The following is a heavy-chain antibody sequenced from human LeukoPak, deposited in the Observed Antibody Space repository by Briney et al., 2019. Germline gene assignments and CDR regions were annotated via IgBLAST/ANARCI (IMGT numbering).Heavy chain of an antibody. J-gene: IGHJ6*02. CDR2: ISGSGGTGT. V-gene: IGHV3-23*01. CDR1: GFTFSSYA. Sequence: PGGSLRLSCAASGFTFSSYAMSWVRQAPGKGLEWVSTISGSGGTGTHYADSVKGRFNISRDNSKSTLYLPMNSLRAEDTAVYYCVKDRGGSPFYGMDVWGQGTTVTVSS. D-gene: IGHD1-26*01. CDR3: VKDRGGSPFYGMDV.